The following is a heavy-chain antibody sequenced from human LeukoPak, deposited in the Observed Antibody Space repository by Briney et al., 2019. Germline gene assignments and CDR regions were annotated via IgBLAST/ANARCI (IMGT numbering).Heavy chain of an antibody. CDR2: ISAYNGNT. V-gene: IGHV1-18*01. CDR1: GYTFTSYG. CDR3: ARGLPYSSSSWGVYYFDY. Sequence: ASVKVSRKASGYTFTSYGISWVRQAPGQGLEWMGWISAYNGNTNYTQKLQGRVTMTTDTSTSTAYMELRSLRSDDTAVYYCARGLPYSSSSWGVYYFDYWGRGTLVTVSS. D-gene: IGHD6-6*01. J-gene: IGHJ4*02.